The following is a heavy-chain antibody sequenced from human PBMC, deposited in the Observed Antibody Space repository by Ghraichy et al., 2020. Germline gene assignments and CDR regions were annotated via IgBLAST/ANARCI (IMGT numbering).Heavy chain of an antibody. CDR2: IYYSGST. Sequence: SETLSLTCTVSGGSISSSSYYWGWIRQPPGKGLEWIGSIYYSGSTYYNPSLKSRVTISVDTSKNQFSLKLSSVTAADTAVYYCARPIYDILTGYAPYMDVWGKGTTVTVSS. J-gene: IGHJ6*03. CDR3: ARPIYDILTGYAPYMDV. V-gene: IGHV4-39*01. D-gene: IGHD3-9*01. CDR1: GGSISSSSYY.